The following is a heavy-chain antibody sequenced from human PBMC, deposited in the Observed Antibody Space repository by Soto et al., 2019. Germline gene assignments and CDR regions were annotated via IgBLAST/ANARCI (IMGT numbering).Heavy chain of an antibody. CDR2: ISSSSSYI. Sequence: GGSLRLSCAASGFTFSSYSMNWVRQAPGKGLEWVSSISSSSSYIYYADSVKGRFTISRDNAKNSLYLQMNSLRAEDTAVYYCARDLHQIVATIFGHMDVWGKGTTVTVSS. D-gene: IGHD5-12*01. V-gene: IGHV3-21*01. J-gene: IGHJ6*03. CDR3: ARDLHQIVATIFGHMDV. CDR1: GFTFSSYS.